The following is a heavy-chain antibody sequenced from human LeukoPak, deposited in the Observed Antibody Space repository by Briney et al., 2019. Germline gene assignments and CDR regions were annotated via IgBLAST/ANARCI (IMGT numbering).Heavy chain of an antibody. CDR3: AREFGGIIVKGGDY. CDR1: GFTFSDYT. CDR2: IEQDGTEK. V-gene: IGHV3-7*01. D-gene: IGHD3-16*02. J-gene: IGHJ4*02. Sequence: PGGSLRLSCAASGFTFSDYTMNWVRLAPGKGLEWVANIEQDGTEKYYVDSVKGRFTVSRDNAKNSLYLHMNSLRVEDTAVYYCAREFGGIIVKGGDYWGQGTLVTVSS.